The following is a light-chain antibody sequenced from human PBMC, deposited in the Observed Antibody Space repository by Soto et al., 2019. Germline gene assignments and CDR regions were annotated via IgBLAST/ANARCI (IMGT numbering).Light chain of an antibody. CDR3: HQRQSWPRT. Sequence: QMSQSPSTLSASVGDRVTITCRASQIIYTRLAWHQQKPGKAPKLLIYLTSNRAAGVPSRFSAWGSETDFTLTISDVQPEDFAVYYCHQRQSWPRTFGQGTKVDIK. CDR1: QIIYTR. CDR2: LTS. J-gene: IGKJ1*01. V-gene: IGKV1-5*01.